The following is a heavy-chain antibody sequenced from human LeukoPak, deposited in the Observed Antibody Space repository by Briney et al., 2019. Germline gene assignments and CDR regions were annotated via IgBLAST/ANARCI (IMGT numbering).Heavy chain of an antibody. CDR3: ARHGRQDYSGSGTYYAWFDP. V-gene: IGHV4-34*01. CDR1: GGSFSGYY. J-gene: IGHJ5*02. D-gene: IGHD3-10*01. CDR2: INHRGST. Sequence: SETLSLTCAVYGGSFSGYYWSWIRQPPGKGLEWIGDINHRGSTNYNPSLKSRVTISVDTSKNQFSLKLRSVTAADTAVYYCARHGRQDYSGSGTYYAWFDPWGQGTVVSVSS.